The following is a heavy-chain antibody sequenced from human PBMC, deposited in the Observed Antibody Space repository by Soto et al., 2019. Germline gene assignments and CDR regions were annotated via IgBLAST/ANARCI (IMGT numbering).Heavy chain of an antibody. D-gene: IGHD4-17*01. CDR2: ISWNSGSI. V-gene: IGHV3-9*01. CDR3: AKDNDGDYYYYYMDV. Sequence: EVQLVESGGGLVQPGRSLRLSCAASGFTFDDYAMHWVRQAPGKGLEWVSGISWNSGSIGYADSVKGRFTISRDNAKNSLYLQMNSLRAEDTALYYCAKDNDGDYYYYYMDVWGKGTTVTVSS. CDR1: GFTFDDYA. J-gene: IGHJ6*03.